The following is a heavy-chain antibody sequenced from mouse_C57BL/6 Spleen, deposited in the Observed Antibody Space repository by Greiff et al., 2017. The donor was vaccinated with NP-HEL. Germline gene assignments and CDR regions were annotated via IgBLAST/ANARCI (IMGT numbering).Heavy chain of an antibody. Sequence: QVQLQQSGAELVRPGTSVKMSCKASGYTFTNYWIGWAKQRPGHGLEWIGDIYPGGGYTNYNEKFKGKATLTADKSSSTAYMQLSSLTSEDSAIYYCARYGSSSWFAYWGQGTLVTVSA. CDR2: IYPGGGYT. D-gene: IGHD1-1*01. CDR1: GYTFTNYW. V-gene: IGHV1-63*01. CDR3: ARYGSSSWFAY. J-gene: IGHJ3*01.